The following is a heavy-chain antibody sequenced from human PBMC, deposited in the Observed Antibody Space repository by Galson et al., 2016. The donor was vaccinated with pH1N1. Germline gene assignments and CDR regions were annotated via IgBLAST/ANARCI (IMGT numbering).Heavy chain of an antibody. CDR3: ARGGAIGPNYNDGEVSS. CDR2: ISGRGGNT. J-gene: IGHJ5*02. D-gene: IGHD5-18*01. V-gene: IGHV3-23*01. Sequence: SLRLSCATSGFTFKNYVMSWVRQAPGKGLEWVSVISGRGGNTYYADSVKGRFTISRDNFKNTLYLQMNSLTAVDTAIYYCARGGAIGPNYNDGEVSSWGQGALVTVSS. CDR1: GFTFKNYV.